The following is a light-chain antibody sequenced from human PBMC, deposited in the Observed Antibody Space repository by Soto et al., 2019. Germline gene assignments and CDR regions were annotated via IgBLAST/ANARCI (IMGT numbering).Light chain of an antibody. CDR1: QSLVYSDGNTY. J-gene: IGKJ5*01. CDR3: MQATHPFT. V-gene: IGKV2-30*01. Sequence: DVVMTQSPLSLPVTLGQPASISCRSSQSLVYSDGNTYLNWFQQRPGQSPRRLIYKVSNRDSGVPDRFSGSGAGTDFTLKISTVDAEDVGVYSCMQATHPFTFGQVTRVEI. CDR2: KVS.